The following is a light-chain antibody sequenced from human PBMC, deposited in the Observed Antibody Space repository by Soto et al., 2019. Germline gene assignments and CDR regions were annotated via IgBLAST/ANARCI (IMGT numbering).Light chain of an antibody. CDR2: GAS. Sequence: VLTQSPGTLSLSPGERATLSCRASQSVSSTYLAWYQQKPGQAPRLLIYGASSRATGIPDRFSGSGSGTDFTLTISRLEPEDFAVYYCQQFGTSPRTFGQGTKVEI. J-gene: IGKJ1*01. V-gene: IGKV3-20*01. CDR1: QSVSSTY. CDR3: QQFGTSPRT.